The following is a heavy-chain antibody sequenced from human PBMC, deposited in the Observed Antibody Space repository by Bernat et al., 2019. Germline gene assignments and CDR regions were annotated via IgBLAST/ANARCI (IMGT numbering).Heavy chain of an antibody. Sequence: QIQLQESGPGLVKPSGTLSLTCAVSGGSISSSHWWSWVRQPPGKGLEWIGEIYHSGSTNYNPSLKSRATISVDKSKNQFSLELNSVTAADTAMYYCARGMRGDYGDYWGQGTLVTVSS. J-gene: IGHJ4*02. CDR1: GGSISSSHW. CDR3: ARGMRGDYGDY. CDR2: IYHSGST. V-gene: IGHV4-4*02.